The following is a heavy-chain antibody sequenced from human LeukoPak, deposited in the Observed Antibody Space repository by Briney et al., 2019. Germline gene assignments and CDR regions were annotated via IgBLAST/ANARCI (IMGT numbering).Heavy chain of an antibody. D-gene: IGHD3-9*01. CDR3: ARLSIRYFDWRVDY. CDR2: IYYSGST. J-gene: IGHJ4*02. CDR1: GGSISSSSYY. Sequence: PSETLSLTCTVSGGSISSSSYYWGWIRQPPGKGLEWIGSIYYSGSTYYNPSLKSRVTISVDTSKNQFSLKLSSVTAADTAVYYCARLSIRYFDWRVDYWGQGTPVTVSS. V-gene: IGHV4-39*01.